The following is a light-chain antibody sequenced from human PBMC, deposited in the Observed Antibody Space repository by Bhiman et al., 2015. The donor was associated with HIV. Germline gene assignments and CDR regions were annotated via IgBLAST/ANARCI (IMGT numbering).Light chain of an antibody. J-gene: IGLJ1*01. Sequence: QPVLTQPPSVSGAPGQRVTISCTGSSSNIGAGYDVHWYQQLPGTAPKLLIFGHDNRPSGVPDRFSGSKSGTSASLAITGLQAEDEADYYCQSYDSSLSGWVFGTGTRVTVL. CDR3: QSYDSSLSGWV. V-gene: IGLV1-40*01. CDR1: SSNIGAGYD. CDR2: GHD.